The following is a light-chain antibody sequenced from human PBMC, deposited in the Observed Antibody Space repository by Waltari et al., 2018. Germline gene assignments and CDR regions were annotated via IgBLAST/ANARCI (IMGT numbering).Light chain of an antibody. Sequence: QSALTQPRSVSGSPGQSVTISCTGTSSDVGGYNYVSWYQQHPGKAPKPLIYDVTKRPAGGPDHFSGSKSGNTASLAISGLQAEDEADYYCCSYAANSNWVFGGGTKLTVL. V-gene: IGLV2-11*01. J-gene: IGLJ3*02. CDR1: SSDVGGYNY. CDR3: CSYAANSNWV. CDR2: DVT.